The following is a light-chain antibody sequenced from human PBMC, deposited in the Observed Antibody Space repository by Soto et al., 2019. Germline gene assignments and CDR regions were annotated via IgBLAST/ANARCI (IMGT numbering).Light chain of an antibody. CDR3: SSYTSSSTYV. J-gene: IGLJ1*01. CDR1: RSDVGGYNY. V-gene: IGLV2-14*01. CDR2: DVT. Sequence: QSALTQPASVSGSPGQSITISCTGTRSDVGGYNYVYWHQQHPGKAPKLMIYDVTNRPSGVSDRFSGSKSGNTASLTISGLQAKNEADYNCSSYTSSSTYVFGAGTKLTVL.